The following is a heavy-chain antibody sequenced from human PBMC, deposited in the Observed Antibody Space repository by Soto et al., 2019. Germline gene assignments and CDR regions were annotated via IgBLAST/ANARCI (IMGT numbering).Heavy chain of an antibody. V-gene: IGHV3-15*01. J-gene: IGHJ4*02. CDR1: GFTFSNAW. CDR2: IKSKTDGGTT. D-gene: IGHD3-3*01. Sequence: EVQLVESGGGLVKPGGSLRLSCAASGFTFSNAWMSWVRQAPGKGLEWVGRIKSKTDGGTTDYAAPVKGRFTISRDDSKNTLYLQMNSLKTEDTAVYYCTTDLAQGYYDFWSGYNGYFDYWGQGTLVTVSS. CDR3: TTDLAQGYYDFWSGYNGYFDY.